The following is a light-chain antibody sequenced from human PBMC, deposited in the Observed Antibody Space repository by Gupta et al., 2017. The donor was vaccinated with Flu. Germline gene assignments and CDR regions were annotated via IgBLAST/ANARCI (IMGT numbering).Light chain of an antibody. V-gene: IGKV1-39*01. J-gene: IGKJ1*01. Sequence: PSSPSALVRDKITIPCRGSQYSNNDLYWYQQRTGKAPKILIYAGSTLQSGVTSRFSGSGSGTKFTLTISSRQPEDFGTYYCQQSYTNPLTFGRGTKVEIK. CDR1: QYSNND. CDR3: QQSYTNPLT. CDR2: AGS.